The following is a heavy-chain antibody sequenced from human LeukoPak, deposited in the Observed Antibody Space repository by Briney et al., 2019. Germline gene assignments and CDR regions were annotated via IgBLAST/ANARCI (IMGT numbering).Heavy chain of an antibody. J-gene: IGHJ3*02. Sequence: GGSLRLSCAASGFTFSSYGMHWVRQAPGKGLEWVAVIWYDGSNKYYADSVKGRFTTSRDNSKNTLYLQMNSLRAEDTAVYYCAKARGGTSAFDIWGQGTMVTVSS. CDR1: GFTFSSYG. V-gene: IGHV3-33*06. CDR3: AKARGGTSAFDI. D-gene: IGHD1-1*01. CDR2: IWYDGSNK.